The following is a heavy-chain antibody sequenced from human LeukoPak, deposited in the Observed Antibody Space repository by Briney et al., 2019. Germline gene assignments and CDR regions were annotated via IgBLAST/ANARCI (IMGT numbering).Heavy chain of an antibody. J-gene: IGHJ3*02. CDR3: ARVKGYCSGGSCYSVAFDI. Sequence: SETLSLTCAVYGGSFSGYYWSWIRQPPGKGLEWIGYIYYSGSTNYNPSPKSRVTISVDTSKNQFSLKLSSVTAADTAVYYCARVKGYCSGGSCYSVAFDIWGQGTMVTVSS. CDR1: GGSFSGYY. D-gene: IGHD2-15*01. CDR2: IYYSGST. V-gene: IGHV4-59*12.